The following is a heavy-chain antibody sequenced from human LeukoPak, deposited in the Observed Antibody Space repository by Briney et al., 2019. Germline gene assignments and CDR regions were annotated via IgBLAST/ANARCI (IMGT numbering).Heavy chain of an antibody. D-gene: IGHD2-15*01. CDR1: GGTFSSYA. CDR3: ARDCSGGSCQDYYYYGMDV. J-gene: IGHJ6*02. V-gene: IGHV1-69*04. Sequence: PGASVKVSCKASGGTFSSYAISWLRQAPGQGLEWMGRIIPIFGIANYAQKFQGRVTITADKSTSTAYMELSSLRSEDTAVYYCARDCSGGSCQDYYYYGMDVWGQGTTVTASS. CDR2: IIPIFGIA.